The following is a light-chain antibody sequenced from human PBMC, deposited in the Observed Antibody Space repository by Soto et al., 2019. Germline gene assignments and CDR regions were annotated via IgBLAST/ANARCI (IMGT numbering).Light chain of an antibody. CDR1: QDINDY. CDR3: QQYDSLPYT. Sequence: EIQMTQSPSSLSASLGDRVTITCQASQDINDYSNWYQQKPGKAPRLLIYGASFLEVGVPSRFSGSGSGTHFTLTISSLQPEDVATYYCQQYDSLPYTFGQGTQL. J-gene: IGKJ2*01. CDR2: GAS. V-gene: IGKV1-33*01.